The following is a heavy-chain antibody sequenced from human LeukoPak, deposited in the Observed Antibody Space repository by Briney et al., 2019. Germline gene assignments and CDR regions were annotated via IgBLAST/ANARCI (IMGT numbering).Heavy chain of an antibody. CDR1: GGSFSGYY. Sequence: SETLSLTCAVYGGSFSGYYWSWIRQPPGKGLEWIGEINHSGSTNYNPSLKSRVTISEDTSKNQSSLKLSSVTAADTAVYYCARSHQIATRPLAEYFQQWGQGTLVTVSS. CDR2: INHSGST. J-gene: IGHJ1*01. CDR3: ARSHQIATRPLAEYFQQ. D-gene: IGHD6-6*01. V-gene: IGHV4-34*01.